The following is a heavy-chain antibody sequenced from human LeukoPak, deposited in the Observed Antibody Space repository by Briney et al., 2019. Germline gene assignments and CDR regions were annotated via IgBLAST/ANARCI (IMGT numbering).Heavy chain of an antibody. J-gene: IGHJ4*02. CDR2: INPNSGGT. CDR1: GYTFTGYY. V-gene: IGHV1-2*02. D-gene: IGHD1-1*01. Sequence: GASVTVSCKASGYTFTGYYMHWVRQAPGQGLEWMGWINPNSGGTNYAQKFQGRVTMTRDTSISTAYMELSRLRSDDPAVYYCARANWNGLYYFDYWGQGTLVTVSS. CDR3: ARANWNGLYYFDY.